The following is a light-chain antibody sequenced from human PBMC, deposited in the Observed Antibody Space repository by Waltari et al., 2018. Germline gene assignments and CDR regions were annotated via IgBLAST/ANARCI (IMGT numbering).Light chain of an antibody. CDR2: DVS. CDR3: SSQSSNDVVL. Sequence: QSALPHPASVSGSPGQSVTIFCPGTSNHVGGYNSVSWYQEHPGRAPRVIICDVSDRPSGVSDRFSGSKSGNTASLTISGLQAEDEADYYCSSQSSNDVVLFGGGTKLTVL. V-gene: IGLV2-14*01. J-gene: IGLJ2*01. CDR1: SNHVGGYNS.